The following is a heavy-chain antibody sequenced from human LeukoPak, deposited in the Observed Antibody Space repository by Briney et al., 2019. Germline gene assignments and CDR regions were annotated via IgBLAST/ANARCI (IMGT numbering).Heavy chain of an antibody. Sequence: GGALRLSCVASRFTFSNNYMRWVGQAPGKGREWVASIKPDGSETFYVDSVKGRFTVSRDNAKNSLYLQMSSLRAEDTAVYHCARNLVHLWNVFDFWGLGTMVTVSS. CDR1: RFTFSNNY. D-gene: IGHD5-18*01. V-gene: IGHV3-7*01. J-gene: IGHJ3*01. CDR3: ARNLVHLWNVFDF. CDR2: IKPDGSET.